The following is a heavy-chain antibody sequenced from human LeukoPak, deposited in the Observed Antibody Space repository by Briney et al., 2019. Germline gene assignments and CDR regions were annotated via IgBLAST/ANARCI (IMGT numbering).Heavy chain of an antibody. V-gene: IGHV4-39*01. CDR1: GGSINSHSYY. Sequence: SETLSLTCTVSGGSINSHSYYWGWIRQPPGKGLEWIGSVYYDGTSYSNPSLKSRAAVFVDTSRDQFSPDLSFVTAADTALYYCVRHISTNTGYFDSCGPGILVSVSS. CDR2: VYYDGTS. J-gene: IGHJ4*02. D-gene: IGHD5-24*01. CDR3: VRHISTNTGYFDS.